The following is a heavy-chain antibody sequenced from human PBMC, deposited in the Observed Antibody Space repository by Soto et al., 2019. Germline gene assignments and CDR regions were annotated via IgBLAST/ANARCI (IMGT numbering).Heavy chain of an antibody. Sequence: SQTLPLTCTLSGGSISRYYSRCIRQPSGKERERVGYSYYSWSTNYNPSLKSRVIISVDRSKNQFSLKLSSVTAADTAVYYCARETYGDYVGYFDPWGQGTLVAV. D-gene: IGHD4-17*01. CDR1: GGSISRYY. CDR2: SYYSWST. V-gene: IGHV4-59*12. J-gene: IGHJ5*02. CDR3: ARETYGDYVGYFDP.